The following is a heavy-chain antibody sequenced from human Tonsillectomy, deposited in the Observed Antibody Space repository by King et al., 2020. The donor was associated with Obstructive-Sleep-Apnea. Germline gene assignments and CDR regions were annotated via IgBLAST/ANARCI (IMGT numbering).Heavy chain of an antibody. V-gene: IGHV3-21*04. Sequence: VQLVESGGSLVKPGGSLTLSCEASGFMFSSYSMNWVRQAPGKGLEWVSYISYSGSNIHYGDSVKGRFTISRDNAKNSVYLQMISLRVEDTAVYYCARDQTPSGMDVWGRGTTVTVTS. CDR2: ISYSGSNI. CDR1: GFMFSSYS. J-gene: IGHJ6*02. CDR3: ARDQTPSGMDV.